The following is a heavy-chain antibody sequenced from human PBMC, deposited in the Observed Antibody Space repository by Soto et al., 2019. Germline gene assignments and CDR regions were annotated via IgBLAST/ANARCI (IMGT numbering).Heavy chain of an antibody. J-gene: IGHJ6*02. D-gene: IGHD1-26*01. CDR2: IYSSGST. V-gene: IGHV4-39*01. Sequence: SETLSLTCTVSGGSISSSSYYWGWIRQPPGKGLEWIGTIYSSGSTHYNPSLKSRVTISVDTSKNQFSLKLSSVTAADTAVYYCAGGAIRYYGMDVWGQGTTVTVSS. CDR3: AGGAIRYYGMDV. CDR1: GGSISSSSYY.